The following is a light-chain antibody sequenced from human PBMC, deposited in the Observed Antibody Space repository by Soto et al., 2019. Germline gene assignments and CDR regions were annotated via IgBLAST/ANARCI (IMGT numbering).Light chain of an antibody. V-gene: IGLV7-46*01. CDR1: TGAVTSNHH. Sequence: QAVVTQEASLTVSPGGTVSLTCGSSTGAVTSNHHPYWFQQKAGQAPRTLIYDTSNKHSWIPARFSGSLLGDKAALTLSGAQPKDEAQYYCLLSHNAARVFGGGTKLTVL. CDR2: DTS. J-gene: IGLJ2*01. CDR3: LLSHNAARV.